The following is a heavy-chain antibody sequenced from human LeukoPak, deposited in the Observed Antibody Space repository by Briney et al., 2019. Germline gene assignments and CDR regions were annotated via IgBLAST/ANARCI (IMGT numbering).Heavy chain of an antibody. V-gene: IGHV1-69*04. CDR1: GGTFSSYA. D-gene: IGHD3-22*01. J-gene: IGHJ5*02. Sequence: SVKVSCKASGGTFSSYAISWVRQAPGQGLEWMGRIIPILGIANYAQKFQGRVTITADKSTSTAYMELSSLRSEGTAVYYCARDQSITMINWFDPWGQGTLVTVSS. CDR3: ARDQSITMINWFDP. CDR2: IIPILGIA.